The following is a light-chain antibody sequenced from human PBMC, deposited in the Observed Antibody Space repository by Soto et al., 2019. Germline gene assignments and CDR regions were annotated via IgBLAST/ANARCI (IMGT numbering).Light chain of an antibody. V-gene: IGKV1-5*01. J-gene: IGKJ2*01. CDR1: QSISNW. CDR3: QQDHTYYT. Sequence: DIQMTQSPSTLSASIGDIVTITCRASQSISNWLAWYQQKPGKAPKVLIFDASRLETGVPSRFSGSGSGTEFTLSINRLQPDDFATYYCQQDHTYYTFGQGTRLEI. CDR2: DAS.